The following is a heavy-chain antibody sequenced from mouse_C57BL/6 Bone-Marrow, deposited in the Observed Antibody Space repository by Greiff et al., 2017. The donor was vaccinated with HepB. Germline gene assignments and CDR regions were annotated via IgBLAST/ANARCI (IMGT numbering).Heavy chain of an antibody. CDR1: GFTFSDYG. CDR3: ARLFITTVVNHYYAMDY. CDR2: ISNLAYSI. V-gene: IGHV5-15*04. D-gene: IGHD1-1*01. J-gene: IGHJ4*01. Sequence: EVKLVESGGGLVQPGGSLKLSCAASGFTFSDYGMAWVRQAPRKGPEWVAFISNLAYSIYYADTVTGRFTISRENAKNTLYLEMSSLRSEDTAMYYCARLFITTVVNHYYAMDYWGQGTSVTVSS.